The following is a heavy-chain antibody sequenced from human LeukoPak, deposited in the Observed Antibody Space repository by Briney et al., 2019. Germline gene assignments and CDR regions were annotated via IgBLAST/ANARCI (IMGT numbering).Heavy chain of an antibody. Sequence: GGSLRLSCAASGFTFSNYAMSWVRQAPGKGLGWVSAIGGSGDTTSYADSVKGRFTISRGNSKNTLYLQMNSLRAEDTAVYYCAKGTYYDFWSGYPRLEYWGQGTLVTVSS. V-gene: IGHV3-23*01. D-gene: IGHD3-3*01. J-gene: IGHJ4*02. CDR2: IGGSGDTT. CDR3: AKGTYYDFWSGYPRLEY. CDR1: GFTFSNYA.